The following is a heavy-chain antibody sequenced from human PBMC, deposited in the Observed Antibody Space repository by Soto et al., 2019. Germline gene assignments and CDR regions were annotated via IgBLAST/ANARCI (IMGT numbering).Heavy chain of an antibody. D-gene: IGHD3-16*02. CDR2: INPNTGYT. J-gene: IGHJ4*02. CDR3: VRGWVMVTFGVVIGIDS. Sequence: QVQLVQSGAAMKKPGASVKVSCKASGYTFTSYDINWVRQATGQGLEWMGWINPNTGYTDYAQKFQDRVTRTGNTSKTTACMELRSLRSADTDVYYCVRGWVMVTFGVVIGIDSWGQGSPVTVSS. CDR1: GYTFTSYD. V-gene: IGHV1-8*01.